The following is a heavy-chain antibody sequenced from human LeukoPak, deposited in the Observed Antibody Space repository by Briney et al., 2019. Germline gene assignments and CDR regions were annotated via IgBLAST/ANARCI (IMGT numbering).Heavy chain of an antibody. CDR3: ARVSSSSFTDWFDP. CDR2: IYTSGST. V-gene: IGHV4-4*07. J-gene: IGHJ5*02. D-gene: IGHD6-6*01. Sequence: PSETLSLTCTVSGGSISSYYWSWIRQPAGKGLEWIGRIYTSGSTNYNPSLKSRVTMSVDTSKNQFSLKLSSVTAADTAVYYCARVSSSSFTDWFDPWGQGTLVTVSS. CDR1: GGSISSYY.